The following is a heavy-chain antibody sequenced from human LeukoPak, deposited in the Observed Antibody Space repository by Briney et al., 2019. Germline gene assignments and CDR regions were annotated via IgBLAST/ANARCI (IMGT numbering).Heavy chain of an antibody. CDR2: IIPIFGTA. Sequence: SVKVSCKASGGTFSSYAISWVRQAPGQGLEWMGGIIPIFGTANYAQKFQGRVTITADKSTRTAYMELSSLRSEDTAVYYCASGGDIVVVPAAPTYVAFDIWGQGTMVTVSS. V-gene: IGHV1-69*06. D-gene: IGHD2-2*01. CDR3: ASGGDIVVVPAAPTYVAFDI. CDR1: GGTFSSYA. J-gene: IGHJ3*02.